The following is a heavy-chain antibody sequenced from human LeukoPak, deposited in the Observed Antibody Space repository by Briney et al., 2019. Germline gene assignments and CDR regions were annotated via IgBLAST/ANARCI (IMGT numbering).Heavy chain of an antibody. J-gene: IGHJ3*01. CDR2: INHDGSGK. Sequence: GGSLRLSCVASGFTFNTYWISWVRQAPGKGLEWVANINHDGSGKYYVDSVKGRLTISRDNAKNSLYLQMNSLRVEDTAVYYCASDPFNIAAHDAFNFWGQGTAVTVSS. CDR1: GFTFNTYW. CDR3: ASDPFNIAAHDAFNF. V-gene: IGHV3-7*01. D-gene: IGHD2-21*01.